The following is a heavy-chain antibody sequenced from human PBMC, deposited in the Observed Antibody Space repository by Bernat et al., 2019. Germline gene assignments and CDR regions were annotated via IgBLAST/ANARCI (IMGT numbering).Heavy chain of an antibody. CDR2: ISSTTKTI. V-gene: IGHV3-48*03. Sequence: EVQLLESGGGLVQPGGSLRLSCAASGFSFSDYEMNWVRQAPGKGLEWVAYISSTTKTIYYADSVKGRFTISRDNTKKSLYLRMHNLRAEDTADYYCARGPTWYSRTSNFDYWGQGTLVTVSS. CDR3: ARGPTWYSRTSNFDY. CDR1: GFSFSDYE. D-gene: IGHD6-13*01. J-gene: IGHJ4*01.